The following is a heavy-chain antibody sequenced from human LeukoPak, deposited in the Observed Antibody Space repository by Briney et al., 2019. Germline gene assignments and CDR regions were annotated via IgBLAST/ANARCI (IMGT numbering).Heavy chain of an antibody. J-gene: IGHJ4*02. D-gene: IGHD1-7*01. V-gene: IGHV1-2*02. Sequence: GASVKVSCKASGYTFTGYYMHWVRQAPGQGLEWMGWINPNSGGINYAQKFEGRVTMTRDTSISTAYMELSRLRSDDTAVYYCAREIVTGTTTGYWGQGTLVTVSS. CDR1: GYTFTGYY. CDR2: INPNSGGI. CDR3: AREIVTGTTTGY.